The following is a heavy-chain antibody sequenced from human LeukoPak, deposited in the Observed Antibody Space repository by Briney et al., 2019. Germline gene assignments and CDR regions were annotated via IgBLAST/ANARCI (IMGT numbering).Heavy chain of an antibody. D-gene: IGHD2-2*01. CDR1: GFTFSSYA. CDR2: ISGSGGST. Sequence: GGSLRLSCAASGFTFSSYAMSWVCQAPGKGLDWVSAISGSGGSTYYADSVKGRFTISRDNSKNTLYLQMNSLRAEDTAVYYCAKPIRYCSSTSCNPTDYWGQGTLVTVSS. V-gene: IGHV3-23*01. J-gene: IGHJ4*02. CDR3: AKPIRYCSSTSCNPTDY.